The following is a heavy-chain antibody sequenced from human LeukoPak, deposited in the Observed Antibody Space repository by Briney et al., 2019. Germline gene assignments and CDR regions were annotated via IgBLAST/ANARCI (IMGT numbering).Heavy chain of an antibody. V-gene: IGHV4-34*01. D-gene: IGHD6-19*01. CDR1: GGSFSGYY. Sequence: SETLSLTCAVYGGSFSGYYWSWIRQPPGKGLEWIGEINHSGSTNYNPSLKSRVTISVDTSKNQFSLKLSSVTAADTAVYYCARRHPGEQWLVRSRGYYFDYWGQGTLVTVSS. CDR3: ARRHPGEQWLVRSRGYYFDY. J-gene: IGHJ4*02. CDR2: INHSGST.